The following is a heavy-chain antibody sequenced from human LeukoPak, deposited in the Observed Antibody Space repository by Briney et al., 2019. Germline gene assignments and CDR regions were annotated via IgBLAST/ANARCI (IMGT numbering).Heavy chain of an antibody. D-gene: IGHD3-22*01. J-gene: IGHJ4*02. CDR1: GFTFSSYG. Sequence: TGGSLRLSCAASGFTFSSYGMHWVRQAPGKGLEWVALISYDGSNKYYADSVKGRFTISRDNSKNTLYLQMNSLRAEDTAVYYCAKVQYYYDSSGYYYFDYWGQGTLVTVSS. CDR2: ISYDGSNK. CDR3: AKVQYYYDSSGYYYFDY. V-gene: IGHV3-30*18.